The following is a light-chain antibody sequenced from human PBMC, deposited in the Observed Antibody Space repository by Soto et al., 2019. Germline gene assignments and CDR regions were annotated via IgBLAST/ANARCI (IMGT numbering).Light chain of an antibody. V-gene: IGKV1-5*01. CDR1: QSISSW. CDR3: QQYNSYSPET. J-gene: IGKJ1*01. CDR2: DAS. Sequence: DLQKTPSPSILTASVGDRVTITCRVSQSISSWLAWYQQKPGKAPKLLIYDASSLESGVPSRFSGSGSGTEFTLTISSLQPDDFATYYCQQYNSYSPETFGQGTKVDI.